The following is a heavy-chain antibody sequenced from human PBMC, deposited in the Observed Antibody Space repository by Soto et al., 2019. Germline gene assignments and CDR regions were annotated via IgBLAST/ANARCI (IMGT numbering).Heavy chain of an antibody. Sequence: EVQLLESGGNLVQPGGSLSLSCAASGFTFSSHAMSWVRQAPGKGLEWVSAISASGSATYYADSVKGRFTISRDNSKNKLYLQLNSLRAEDTAVYYCFKFSWPVIWGLGTMVTVSS. J-gene: IGHJ3*02. D-gene: IGHD6-13*01. CDR2: ISASGSAT. CDR3: FKFSWPVI. V-gene: IGHV3-23*01. CDR1: GFTFSSHA.